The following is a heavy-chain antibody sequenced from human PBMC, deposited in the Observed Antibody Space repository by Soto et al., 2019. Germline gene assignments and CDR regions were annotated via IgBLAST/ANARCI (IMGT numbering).Heavy chain of an antibody. V-gene: IGHV1-18*01. CDR2: ISAYNGNT. J-gene: IGHJ4*02. D-gene: IGHD6-19*01. CDR1: GYTFTSYG. CDR3: ARDHSSGWPGNPFDY. Sequence: ASVKVSCKASGYTFTSYGISWVRQAPGQGLEWMGWISAYNGNTNYAQKLQGRVTMTTDTSTSTAYMELRSLRSDDTAVYYCARDHSSGWPGNPFDYWGQGTLVTVSS.